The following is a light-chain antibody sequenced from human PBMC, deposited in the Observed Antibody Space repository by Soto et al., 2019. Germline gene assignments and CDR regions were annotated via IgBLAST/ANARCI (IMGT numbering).Light chain of an antibody. CDR3: QQFDDSVT. CDR1: QSVRSH. J-gene: IGKJ5*01. CDR2: GAS. Sequence: IVMTQSPATLSVSPGEGVTLSCRASQSVRSHLAWYQQKPGQAPRLLIYGASNRATGIPDRFSGSGSGTDFTLTISRLEPEDSAVYYCQQFDDSVTFGQGTRLEIK. V-gene: IGKV3D-15*01.